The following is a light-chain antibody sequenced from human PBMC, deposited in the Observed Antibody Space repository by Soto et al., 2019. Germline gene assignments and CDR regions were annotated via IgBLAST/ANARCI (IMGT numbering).Light chain of an antibody. CDR3: MQGTHWPPT. V-gene: IGKV2-30*01. Sequence: QSPLSXXVXXXXXASXSXXSSQSLVYSDGNTFLNWFHQRPGQSPRRLIYKVSNRDSGVPDRFSGSGSGTDFTLQISRVEAEYVGIYYCMQGTHWPPTFGQGTEVEI. J-gene: IGKJ1*01. CDR2: KVS. CDR1: QSLVYSDGNTF.